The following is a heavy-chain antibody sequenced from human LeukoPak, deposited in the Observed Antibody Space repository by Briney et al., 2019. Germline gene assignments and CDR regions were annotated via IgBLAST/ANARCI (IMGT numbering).Heavy chain of an antibody. Sequence: SETLSLTCAVYGGSFSGYYWSWIRQPPGKGLEWIGEINHSGSTNYNPSLKCRVTISVDTSKNQFSLKLSSVTAADTAVYYCASDPRQRERYYFDYWGQGFLVTVSS. CDR2: INHSGST. CDR1: GGSFSGYY. J-gene: IGHJ4*02. V-gene: IGHV4-34*01. D-gene: IGHD6-25*01. CDR3: ASDPRQRERYYFDY.